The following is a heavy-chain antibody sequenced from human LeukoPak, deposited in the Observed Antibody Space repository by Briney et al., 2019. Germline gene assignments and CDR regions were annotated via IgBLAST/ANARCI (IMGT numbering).Heavy chain of an antibody. V-gene: IGHV5-10-1*01. D-gene: IGHD5-12*01. J-gene: IGHJ4*02. CDR2: IDPSDSYT. CDR1: GYSFTSYW. Sequence: GESLRISCKGSGYSFTSYWISWVRQMPGKGLGWMGRIDPSDSYTNYSPSFQGHVTISADKSISPAYLQWSSLKASDTAMYYCARHISGYSGYAHNFDYWGQGTLVTVSS. CDR3: ARHISGYSGYAHNFDY.